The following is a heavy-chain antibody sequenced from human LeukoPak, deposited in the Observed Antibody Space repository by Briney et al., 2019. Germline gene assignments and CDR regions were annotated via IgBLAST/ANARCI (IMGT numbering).Heavy chain of an antibody. CDR1: GFTFSSYA. CDR2: ISYDGSNK. CDR3: ARDSGSGWYRPTYYFDY. D-gene: IGHD6-19*01. V-gene: IGHV3-30*04. Sequence: GGSLRLSCAASGFTFSSYAMHWVRQAPGKGLEWVAVISYDGSNKYYADSVKGRFTISRDNSKNTLYLQMNSLRAEDTAVYYCARDSGSGWYRPTYYFDYWGQGTLVTVSS. J-gene: IGHJ4*02.